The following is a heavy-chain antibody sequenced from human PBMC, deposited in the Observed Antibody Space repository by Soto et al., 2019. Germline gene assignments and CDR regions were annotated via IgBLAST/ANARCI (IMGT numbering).Heavy chain of an antibody. J-gene: IGHJ4*02. CDR2: IYYSGST. D-gene: IGHD1-26*01. V-gene: IGHV4-59*08. CDR3: ARGAYSGRIGSFDY. CDR1: GGSISSYY. Sequence: SETLSLTCTVSGGSISSYYWSWIRQPPGKGLEWIGYIYYSGSTNYNPSLKSRITISVDTSKNQFSLKLSSVTAADSAVYYCARGAYSGRIGSFDYWGQGTLVTVSS.